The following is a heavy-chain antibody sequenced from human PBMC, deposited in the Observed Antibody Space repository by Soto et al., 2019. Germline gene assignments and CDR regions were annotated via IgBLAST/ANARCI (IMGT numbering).Heavy chain of an antibody. V-gene: IGHV3-9*01. CDR3: AKAVGESSSLYENGWCDP. Sequence: EVQLVESGGGLVQPGRSLRLSCAASGFTFDDYAMHWVRQAPGKGLAWVSGISWNSGSLGYADSVKGRFTISRDNAKNSLYLQMNSLRAEDTAVYYCAKAVGESSSLYENGWCDPWGQGTLVTVSS. CDR2: ISWNSGSL. CDR1: GFTFDDYA. D-gene: IGHD6-13*01. J-gene: IGHJ5*02.